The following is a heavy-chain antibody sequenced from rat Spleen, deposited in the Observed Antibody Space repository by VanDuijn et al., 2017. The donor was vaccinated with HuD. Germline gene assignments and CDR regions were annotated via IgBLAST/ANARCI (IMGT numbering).Heavy chain of an antibody. D-gene: IGHD1-12*03. CDR2: INSAGST. J-gene: IGHJ2*01. V-gene: IGHV3-3*01. Sequence: EVQLQESGPGLVKPSQSLSLTCSVTGYSITSNYWGWIRKFPGNKLEWMGYINSAGSTNYNPSLKSQISISRDTSNDQFFLQLNSVTTEDTATYFCAKYFPGLIVIADWGQGVMVTVSS. CDR3: AKYFPGLIVIAD. CDR1: GYSITSNY.